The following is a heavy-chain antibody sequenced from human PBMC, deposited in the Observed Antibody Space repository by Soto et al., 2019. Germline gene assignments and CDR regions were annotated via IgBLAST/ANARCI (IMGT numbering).Heavy chain of an antibody. J-gene: IGHJ4*02. D-gene: IGHD3-10*01. Sequence: GGSLRLSCAASGYTFDEYAIHWVRQAPGKGLEWVSGISWNSDTTGYADSVKGRFTISRDTAKNSVYLQMNSLRAEDTALYYCAKSRSGSYYNPLGYWGQGTLVTVSS. CDR3: AKSRSGSYYNPLGY. CDR1: GYTFDEYA. CDR2: ISWNSDTT. V-gene: IGHV3-9*01.